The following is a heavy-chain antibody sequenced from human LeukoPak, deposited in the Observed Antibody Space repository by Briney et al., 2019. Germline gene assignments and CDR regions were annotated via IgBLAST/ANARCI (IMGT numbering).Heavy chain of an antibody. J-gene: IGHJ6*03. V-gene: IGHV4-59*01. CDR3: ARSSGSYYNPIPYYMDV. CDR1: GGSISSYY. CDR2: IYYSGST. Sequence: PSETLSLTCTVSGGSISSYYWSWIRQPPGKGLEWIGYIYYSGSTNYNPSLKSRVTISVDTSKNQFSLKLSSVTAADTAVYYCARSSGSYYNPIPYYMDVWGKGTTVTISS. D-gene: IGHD3-10*01.